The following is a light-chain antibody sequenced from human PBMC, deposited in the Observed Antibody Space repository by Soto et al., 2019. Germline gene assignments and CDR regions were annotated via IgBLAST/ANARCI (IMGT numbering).Light chain of an antibody. CDR2: GAS. V-gene: IGKV3-15*01. CDR1: QSVSSN. CDR3: QPFNKWPLT. J-gene: IGKJ4*01. Sequence: EIVMTQSPGTLSVSPGERAALSCRASQSVSSNLAWYQQKPGQAPRLLIYGASTRATGIPARFSGSGSGTEFTLSISSLQSEDFALYYCQPFNKWPLTFGGGTRVEIK.